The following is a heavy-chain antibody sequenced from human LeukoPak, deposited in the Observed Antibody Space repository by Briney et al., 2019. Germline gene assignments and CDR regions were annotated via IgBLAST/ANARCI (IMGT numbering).Heavy chain of an antibody. V-gene: IGHV3-33*01. Sequence: GGSLRLSCAASGFPFSSYGMHWVRQAPGKGLVWVAVIWPDGSNKYYGDSVKGRFTVSRDNSKNTLYLQMNSLRAEDTAVYYCARHNHGYDWDYWGQGTLVTVSS. D-gene: IGHD5-12*01. CDR3: ARHNHGYDWDY. CDR2: IWPDGSNK. J-gene: IGHJ4*02. CDR1: GFPFSSYG.